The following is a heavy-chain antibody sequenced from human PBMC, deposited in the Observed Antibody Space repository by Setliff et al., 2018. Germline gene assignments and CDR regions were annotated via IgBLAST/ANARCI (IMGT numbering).Heavy chain of an antibody. D-gene: IGHD3-3*01. CDR3: AREFTRYYNFWSAHRYYMDV. Sequence: GASVKVSCKASGYTFTSYAMHWVRQAPGRRLEWMGWINAGNGNTKYSQKFQGRVTITRDTSASTAYMELSSLRSEDTAVYYCAREFTRYYNFWSAHRYYMDVWGKGTTVTVSS. J-gene: IGHJ6*03. CDR1: GYTFTSYA. CDR2: INAGNGNT. V-gene: IGHV1-3*01.